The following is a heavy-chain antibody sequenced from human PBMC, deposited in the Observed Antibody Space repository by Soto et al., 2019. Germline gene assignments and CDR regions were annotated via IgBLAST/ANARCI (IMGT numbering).Heavy chain of an antibody. Sequence: EVQLLESGGGVVQRGGSLRLSRAISGFSVSSHAMSWVRQAPGKGLEWVSSISGSGDGTYYGDSVKGRFTISRDSSSRTLYLQMNNLRGEDTAVYFCTKSRRGILMVYGFGGMDVWGQGTTVTVSS. CDR1: GFSVSSHA. D-gene: IGHD2-8*01. V-gene: IGHV3-23*01. CDR3: TKSRRGILMVYGFGGMDV. CDR2: ISGSGDGT. J-gene: IGHJ6*02.